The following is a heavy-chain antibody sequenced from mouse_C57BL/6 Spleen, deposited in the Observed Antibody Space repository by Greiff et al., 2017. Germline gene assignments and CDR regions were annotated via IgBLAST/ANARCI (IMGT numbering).Heavy chain of an antibody. D-gene: IGHD1-1*01. Sequence: QVQLQQSGAELVKPGASVKLSCKASGYTFTSYWMHWVKQRPGRGLEWIGRIDPNSGGTKYNEKFKSKATLTVDKPSSTAYMQLSSLTSEDSAVYYCARDSGIDYYGSSWYFDVWGTGTTVTVSS. J-gene: IGHJ1*03. CDR2: IDPNSGGT. V-gene: IGHV1-72*01. CDR3: ARDSGIDYYGSSWYFDV. CDR1: GYTFTSYW.